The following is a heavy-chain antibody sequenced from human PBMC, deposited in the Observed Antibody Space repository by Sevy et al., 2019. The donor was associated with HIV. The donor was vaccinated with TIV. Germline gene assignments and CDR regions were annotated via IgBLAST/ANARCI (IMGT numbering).Heavy chain of an antibody. CDR3: ARARRPETNYFCMDV. Sequence: SETLSLTCDVSGFSISNNFYWGWIRQPPGKGLEWIGSIYHSGTTYYSPSLNSRVTISVDMSNNQCALRLTSVTAADTAVYYCARARRPETNYFCMDVWGKGTTVTVSS. D-gene: IGHD3-3*01. CDR2: IYHSGTT. J-gene: IGHJ6*03. V-gene: IGHV4-38-2*01. CDR1: GFSISNNFY.